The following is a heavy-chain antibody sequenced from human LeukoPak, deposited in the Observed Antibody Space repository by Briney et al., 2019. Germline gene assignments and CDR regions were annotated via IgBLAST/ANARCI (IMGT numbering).Heavy chain of an antibody. CDR2: IFYSGST. CDR3: ARISSSNWYNERGAFDV. J-gene: IGHJ3*01. V-gene: IGHV4-39*07. D-gene: IGHD6-13*01. CDR1: SGSISTSNYY. Sequence: KTSETLSLTCTVSSGSISTSNYYWGWVRQPPGKALEWIGNIFYSGSTYYSPSLKSRVTISVDTSKNQFSLKLRSVTAADTAVYYCARISSSNWYNERGAFDVWGQGTMVTVSS.